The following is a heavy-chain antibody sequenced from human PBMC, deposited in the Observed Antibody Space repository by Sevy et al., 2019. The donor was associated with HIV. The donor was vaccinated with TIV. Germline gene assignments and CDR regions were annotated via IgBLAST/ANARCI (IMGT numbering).Heavy chain of an antibody. Sequence: GGSLRLSCAASGFTFSSYAMSWVRQAPGKGLKWVSAISGSGGSTYYADSVKGRFTISRDNSKNTLYLQMNSLRAEDTAVYYCAKDPRVPVLDFDYWGQRTLVTVSS. J-gene: IGHJ4*02. CDR3: AKDPRVPVLDFDY. CDR2: ISGSGGST. CDR1: GFTFSSYA. V-gene: IGHV3-23*01.